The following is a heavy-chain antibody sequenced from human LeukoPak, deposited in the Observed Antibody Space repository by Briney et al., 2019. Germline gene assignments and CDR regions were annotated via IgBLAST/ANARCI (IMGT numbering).Heavy chain of an antibody. D-gene: IGHD3-3*01. Sequence: GGSLRLSCAASGFTFSGYWKSWVRQAPGKGLEWVANIKQDGSEKYYVDSVKGRFTISRDNAKNSLYLQMNSLRAEDTAVYYCARELAIFGVVPHFDYWGQGTLVTVSS. CDR2: IKQDGSEK. CDR3: ARELAIFGVVPHFDY. V-gene: IGHV3-7*01. J-gene: IGHJ4*02. CDR1: GFTFSGYW.